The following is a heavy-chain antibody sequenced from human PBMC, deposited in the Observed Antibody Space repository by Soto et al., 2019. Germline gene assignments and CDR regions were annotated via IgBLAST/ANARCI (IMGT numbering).Heavy chain of an antibody. J-gene: IGHJ3*02. CDR2: ISGSGGST. Sequence: HPGGSLRLSCAASGFTFSSYAMSWVRQAPGKGLEWVSAISGSGGSTYYADSVKGRFTISRDNSKNTLYLQMNSLRAEDTAVYYCAKDEGRGSGSYYDPPRGGAFDIRGQRTMVPVSS. CDR1: GFTFSSYA. D-gene: IGHD3-10*01. V-gene: IGHV3-23*01. CDR3: AKDEGRGSGSYYDPPRGGAFDI.